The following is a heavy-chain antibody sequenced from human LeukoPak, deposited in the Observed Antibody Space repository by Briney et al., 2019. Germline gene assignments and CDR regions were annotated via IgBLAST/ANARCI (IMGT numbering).Heavy chain of an antibody. J-gene: IGHJ6*02. CDR3: PRGGGYSYGYYYYYYGMDV. Sequence: GASVKVSCKASGYTFTSYDINWVRQATGQGLEWMGWMNPNSGNTGYAQKFQGRVTMTRNTSISTAYMELSSLRSEDTAVYYCPRGGGYSYGYYYYYYGMDVWGQGTTVTVSS. CDR1: GYTFTSYD. CDR2: MNPNSGNT. D-gene: IGHD5-18*01. V-gene: IGHV1-8*01.